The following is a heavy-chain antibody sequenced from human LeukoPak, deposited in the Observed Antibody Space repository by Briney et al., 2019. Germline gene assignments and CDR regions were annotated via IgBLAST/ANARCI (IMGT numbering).Heavy chain of an antibody. CDR1: GFTFSSYS. V-gene: IGHV3-48*01. Sequence: GGSLRLSCAASGFTFSSYSTNWVRQAPGKGLEWVSYISSSSSTIYYADSVKGRFTISRDNAKNSLYLQMNSLRAEDTAVYYCASTTVTTKIVGFDYWGQGTLVTVSS. CDR2: ISSSSSTI. D-gene: IGHD4-17*01. CDR3: ASTTVTTKIVGFDY. J-gene: IGHJ4*02.